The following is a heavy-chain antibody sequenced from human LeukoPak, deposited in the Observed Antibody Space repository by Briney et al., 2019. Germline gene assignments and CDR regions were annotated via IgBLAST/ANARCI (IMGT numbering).Heavy chain of an antibody. Sequence: ASVKVSCKTSGYTFTIYGIGWVRQAPGQGLEWMGWISAYNGNTNYAQKLQGRVTMTTDTSTSTAYMELRSLRSDDTAVYYCARDQPPPRFITMIPLDYWGQGTLVTVSS. J-gene: IGHJ4*02. V-gene: IGHV1-18*01. CDR1: GYTFTIYG. D-gene: IGHD3-22*01. CDR3: ARDQPPPRFITMIPLDY. CDR2: ISAYNGNT.